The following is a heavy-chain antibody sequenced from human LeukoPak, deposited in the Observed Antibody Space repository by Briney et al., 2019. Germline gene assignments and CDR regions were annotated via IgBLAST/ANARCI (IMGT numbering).Heavy chain of an antibody. Sequence: ASVKVSCKASGGTFSSYAISWVRQAPGQGLEWMGGIIPIFGTANYAQKFQGRVTITADESTSTAYMELSSLRSEDTAVYYCAREGSSETREYWGQEPWSPSPQ. CDR1: GGTFSSYA. D-gene: IGHD6-19*01. J-gene: IGHJ4*01. CDR3: AREGSSETREY. V-gene: IGHV1-69*13. CDR2: IIPIFGTA.